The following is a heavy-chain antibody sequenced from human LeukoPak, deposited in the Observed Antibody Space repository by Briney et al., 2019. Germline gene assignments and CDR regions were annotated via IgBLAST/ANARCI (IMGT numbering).Heavy chain of an antibody. V-gene: IGHV5-51*01. CDR3: ASSVGADTSGFFFDY. J-gene: IGHJ4*02. D-gene: IGHD3-22*01. CDR2: IYPGDSDT. CDR1: GYSFTNYW. Sequence: GESLKISCKGSGYSFTNYWIGWVRQLPGKGLEWMGVIYPGDSDTRYRPSFQDQVTMSVDKSLSTAYLQWSSLEASDTAVYYCASSVGADTSGFFFDYWGQGTLVTVSS.